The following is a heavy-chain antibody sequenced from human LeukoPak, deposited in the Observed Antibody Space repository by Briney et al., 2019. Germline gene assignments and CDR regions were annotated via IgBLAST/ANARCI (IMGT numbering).Heavy chain of an antibody. D-gene: IGHD3-16*01. CDR2: ISGSNSYI. V-gene: IGHV3-21*01. CDR1: GFTFSSYT. J-gene: IGHJ4*02. Sequence: GGSLRLSCAASGFTFSSYTMHWIRQAPGKGLEWVSSISGSNSYIFYADSVKGRFTVSRDNAKDSLYLQMNSLRAEDTAVYYCARVKGPQIRGSYCDYWGQGTLVTVSS. CDR3: ARVKGPQIRGSYCDY.